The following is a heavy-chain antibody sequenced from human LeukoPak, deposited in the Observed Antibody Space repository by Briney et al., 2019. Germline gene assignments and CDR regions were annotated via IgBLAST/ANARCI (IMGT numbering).Heavy chain of an antibody. D-gene: IGHD3-9*01. CDR2: IKQDGSEK. V-gene: IGHV3-7*01. CDR3: AGGSGYLITS. Sequence: GGSLRLSCAASGFTFSSYWMSWVRQAPGKGLEWVANIKQDGSEKYYKGSVEGRFTISRDNAKNSLHLQMNSLRAEDTAVYYCAGGSGYLITSWGQGTLVTVSS. CDR1: GFTFSSYW. J-gene: IGHJ5*02.